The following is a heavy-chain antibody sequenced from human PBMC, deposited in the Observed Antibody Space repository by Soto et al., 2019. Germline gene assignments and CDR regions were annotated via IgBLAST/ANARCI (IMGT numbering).Heavy chain of an antibody. CDR3: AREDIVVVTD. Sequence: TVALSCAVPGYCISSGYYWGWIRQSPGRGLEWIGSIYHSGSTYYNPSLKSRVTISVDTSKNQFSLKLSSVTAADTAVYYCAREDIVVVTDWGQGTMVT. CDR1: GYCISSGYY. V-gene: IGHV4-38-2*02. D-gene: IGHD2-21*02. J-gene: IGHJ3*01. CDR2: IYHSGST.